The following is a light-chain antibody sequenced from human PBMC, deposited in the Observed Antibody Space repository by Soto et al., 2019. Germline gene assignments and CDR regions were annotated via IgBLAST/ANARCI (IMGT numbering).Light chain of an antibody. CDR1: QSVPSNF. Sequence: EIVLTQSPGTVSLSPGERATLSCRASQSVPSNFLAWYQQKPGQAPILVIYGVSRRATGIPDRFSGSGSGTDFTLTISRLEPEDFAVYYCQQYDSSWTFGQGTKVEIK. CDR2: GVS. CDR3: QQYDSSWT. J-gene: IGKJ1*01. V-gene: IGKV3-20*01.